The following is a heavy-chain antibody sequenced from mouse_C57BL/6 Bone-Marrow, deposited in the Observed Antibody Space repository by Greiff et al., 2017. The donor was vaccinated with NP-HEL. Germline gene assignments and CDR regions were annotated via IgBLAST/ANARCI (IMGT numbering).Heavy chain of an antibody. CDR1: GYTFTSYD. V-gene: IGHV1-85*01. J-gene: IGHJ4*01. D-gene: IGHD1-1*01. Sequence: QVQLQQSGPELVKPGASVKLSCKASGYTFTSYDINWVKQRPGQGLEWIGWIYPRDGSTKYNEKFKGKATLTVDTSSSTAYMELHSLTSEDSAVYFCASLYYYGSSYVDYAMDYWGQGTSVTVSS. CDR2: IYPRDGST. CDR3: ASLYYYGSSYVDYAMDY.